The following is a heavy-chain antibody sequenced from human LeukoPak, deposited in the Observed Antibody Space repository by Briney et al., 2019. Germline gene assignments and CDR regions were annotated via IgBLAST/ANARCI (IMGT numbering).Heavy chain of an antibody. Sequence: GGSLRLSCAASGFTFSSYSMNWVRRAPGKGLEWVSSISSSSSYIYYADSVKGRFTISRDNAKNSLYLQMNSLRAEDTAVYYCAREGAVLLWFGEVFPHAFDIWGQGTMVTVSS. J-gene: IGHJ3*02. CDR1: GFTFSSYS. CDR2: ISSSSSYI. D-gene: IGHD3-10*01. CDR3: AREGAVLLWFGEVFPHAFDI. V-gene: IGHV3-21*01.